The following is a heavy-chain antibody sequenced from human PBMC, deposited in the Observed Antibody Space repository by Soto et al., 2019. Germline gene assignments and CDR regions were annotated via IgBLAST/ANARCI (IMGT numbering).Heavy chain of an antibody. CDR2: IIPIIGTG. CDR3: ARHREAETTFYYAMDV. D-gene: IGHD4-17*01. J-gene: IGHJ6*02. Sequence: QVQLVQSGAEVKKPGSSVKVSCKVSGGIFRSSFAISWLRQAPGQGLEWMGGIIPIIGTGKYAEKFQGRVIITEDESTSTAYMEVTGLRSEDTAVYFGARHREAETTFYYAMDVWGQGTTVTVSS. V-gene: IGHV1-69*01. CDR1: GGIFRSSFA.